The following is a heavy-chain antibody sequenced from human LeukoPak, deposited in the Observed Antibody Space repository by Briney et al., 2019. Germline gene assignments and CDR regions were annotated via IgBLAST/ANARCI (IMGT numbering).Heavy chain of an antibody. D-gene: IGHD3-22*01. CDR2: IYYSGST. CDR3: ARLKYYCDASGYRAEYFQH. J-gene: IGHJ1*01. Sequence: PSETLSLTCTVSGGSISSSSYYWGWIRQPPGKGLEWIGSIYYSGSTYYNPSLKSRVTISVDTSKNQFSLKLSSVTAADTAVYYCARLKYYCDASGYRAEYFQHWGQGTLVTVSS. V-gene: IGHV4-39*01. CDR1: GGSISSSSYY.